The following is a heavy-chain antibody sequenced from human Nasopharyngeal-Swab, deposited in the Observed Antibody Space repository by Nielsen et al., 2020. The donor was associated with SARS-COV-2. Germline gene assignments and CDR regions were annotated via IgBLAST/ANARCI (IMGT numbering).Heavy chain of an antibody. V-gene: IGHV1-18*01. D-gene: IGHD3-9*01. CDR3: ARGYFDWLYIDY. CDR2: ISAYNGNT. Sequence: ASAQVSCKASGYTSTSYGISWVRQAPGQGLEWMGWISAYNGNTNYAQKLQGRVTMTTDTSTSTAYVELRSLRSDDTAVYYCARGYFDWLYIDYWGQGTLVTVSS. CDR1: GYTSTSYG. J-gene: IGHJ4*02.